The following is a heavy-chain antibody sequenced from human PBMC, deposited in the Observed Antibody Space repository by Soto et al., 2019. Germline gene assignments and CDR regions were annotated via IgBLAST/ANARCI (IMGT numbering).Heavy chain of an antibody. D-gene: IGHD3-22*01. CDR1: GFIFEDYA. V-gene: IGHV3-9*01. Sequence: GGSLRLSCVASGFIFEDYAMNWVRQGPGKGLEGVSGISGNSGTIGYADAVKGRFTISRDNAKNSLHLQMNSLRAEDTALYYCAKDVGSYYYDTSAYHYDYWGRGTQVTAPQ. J-gene: IGHJ4*02. CDR2: ISGNSGTI. CDR3: AKDVGSYYYDTSAYHYDY.